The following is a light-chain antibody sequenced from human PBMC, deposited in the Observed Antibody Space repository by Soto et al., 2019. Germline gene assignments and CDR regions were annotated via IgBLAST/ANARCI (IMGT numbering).Light chain of an antibody. Sequence: EIVLTQSPATLSLSPGERATLSCRASQSVSSYLAWYQQKPGQAPRLLIYDASNRATGIPARFSGGGSVTDFTLTISRLEPEDFAVYYCQQRSNWPPGFTFGPGTKVHIK. CDR3: QQRSNWPPGFT. J-gene: IGKJ3*01. CDR1: QSVSSY. CDR2: DAS. V-gene: IGKV3-11*01.